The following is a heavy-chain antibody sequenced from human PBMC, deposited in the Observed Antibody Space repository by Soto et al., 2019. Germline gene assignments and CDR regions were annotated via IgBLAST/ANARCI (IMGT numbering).Heavy chain of an antibody. CDR1: GGSFSGYY. CDR3: ARDYYGSGIGGHWFDP. V-gene: IGHV4-34*01. D-gene: IGHD3-10*01. CDR2: INHSGST. J-gene: IGHJ5*02. Sequence: SETLSLTCAVYGGSFSGYYWSWIRQPPGKGLEWIGEINHSGSTNYNPSLKSRVTISVDTSKNQFSLKLSSVTAADTAVYYCARDYYGSGIGGHWFDPWGQGTLVTVSS.